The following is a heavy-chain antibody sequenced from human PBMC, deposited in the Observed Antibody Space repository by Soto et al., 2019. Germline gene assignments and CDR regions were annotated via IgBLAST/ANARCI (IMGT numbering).Heavy chain of an antibody. Sequence: GGSLRLSCAASGFTFSSYAIHWVRQAPGKGLEWVAVISYDGSNKYYADSVKGRFTISRDNSKNTLYLQMNSLRAEDTAVYYCARDPYGTYYYGMDVWGQGTTVTVSS. V-gene: IGHV3-30-3*01. CDR1: GFTFSSYA. J-gene: IGHJ6*02. CDR3: ARDPYGTYYYGMDV. D-gene: IGHD4-17*01. CDR2: ISYDGSNK.